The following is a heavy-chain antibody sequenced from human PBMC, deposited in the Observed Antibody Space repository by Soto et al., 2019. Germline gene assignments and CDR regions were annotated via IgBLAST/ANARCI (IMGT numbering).Heavy chain of an antibody. Sequence: GGSLRLSCAASGFTFSNYWMAWVRQAPGKGLEWVANIKQDGGETNFVDSVKGRFTISRDNAKNSLHLQMNSLRAEDTAVYYCARALVHGGDFWGQGTLVTVSS. CDR1: GFTFSNYW. V-gene: IGHV3-7*01. CDR2: IKQDGGET. CDR3: ARALVHGGDF. J-gene: IGHJ4*02. D-gene: IGHD3-10*01.